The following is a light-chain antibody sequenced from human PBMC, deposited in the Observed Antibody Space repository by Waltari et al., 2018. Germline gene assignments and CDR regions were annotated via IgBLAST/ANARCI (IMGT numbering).Light chain of an antibody. CDR3: QVGDGSSEPSWV. V-gene: IGLV3-21*04. CDR1: NIGRKS. J-gene: IGLJ3*02. Sequence: SYVLTQPPSVSEAPGKTARITCGGNNIGRKSVHWYQQKPGQAPLLVIYYDSDRPSGIPERFSGSNSGNTATLTISRVEAGDEADYYCQVGDGSSEPSWVFGGGTKLTVL. CDR2: YDS.